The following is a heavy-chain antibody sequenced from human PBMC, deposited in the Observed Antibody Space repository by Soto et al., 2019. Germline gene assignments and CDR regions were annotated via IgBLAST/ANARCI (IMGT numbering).Heavy chain of an antibody. Sequence: HPGGSLRLSCAASGFTFSSYAMSWVRQAPGKGLEWVSSISGSGGSTYYADSVKGRFTISRDNSKNTLYLQMNSLRAEDTAVYYCAKVISVAAPYYYYYMDVWGKGTTVTVSS. CDR3: AKVISVAAPYYYYYMDV. J-gene: IGHJ6*03. CDR2: ISGSGGST. D-gene: IGHD3-3*02. V-gene: IGHV3-23*01. CDR1: GFTFSSYA.